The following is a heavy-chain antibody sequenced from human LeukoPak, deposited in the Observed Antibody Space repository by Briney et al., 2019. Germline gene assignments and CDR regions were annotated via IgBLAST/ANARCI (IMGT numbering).Heavy chain of an antibody. D-gene: IGHD6-19*01. CDR1: GFTFDDYA. V-gene: IGHV3-9*01. CDR3: AKTDSSGWLHFDY. Sequence: GRSLRLSCAASGFTFDDYAMHWVRQAAGKGLEWDTGISWNSGCIGYADSVKGRFTISRDNAKNSLYLQMNSLRAEDTALYYCAKTDSSGWLHFDYWGQGTLVTVSS. J-gene: IGHJ4*02. CDR2: ISWNSGCI.